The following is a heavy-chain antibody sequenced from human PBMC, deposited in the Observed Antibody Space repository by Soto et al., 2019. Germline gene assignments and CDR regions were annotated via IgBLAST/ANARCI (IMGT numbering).Heavy chain of an antibody. D-gene: IGHD5-12*01. J-gene: IGHJ5*02. Sequence: PSETLSLTCTVSGGSISSGDYYWSWTRQLPGKDLEWIAYIYHNGNTYYTPSLKSRATISLDTSRDQFFLKLNSVTAADTAVYYCARGVATILGNWFDPWGQGTLVTVSS. CDR3: ARGVATILGNWFDP. CDR2: IYHNGNT. CDR1: GGSISSGDYY. V-gene: IGHV4-31*03.